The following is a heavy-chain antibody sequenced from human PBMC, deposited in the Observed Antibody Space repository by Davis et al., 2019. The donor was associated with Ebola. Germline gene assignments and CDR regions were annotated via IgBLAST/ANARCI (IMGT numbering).Heavy chain of an antibody. CDR3: TSTSIVGAAFPAFDI. D-gene: IGHD1-26*01. V-gene: IGHV3-23*01. CDR2: ISVGGGST. J-gene: IGHJ3*02. Sequence: GGSLRLSCAASGFTVSSNYMNWVRQAPGKGLEWVSVISVGGGSTYYADSVKGRFTISRDNSKNTLYLQMNSLKTEDTAVYYCTSTSIVGAAFPAFDIWGQGTMVTVSS. CDR1: GFTVSSNY.